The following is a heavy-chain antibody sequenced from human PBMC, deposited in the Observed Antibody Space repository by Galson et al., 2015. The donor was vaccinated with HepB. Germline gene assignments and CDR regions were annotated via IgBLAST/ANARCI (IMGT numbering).Heavy chain of an antibody. Sequence: SETLSLTCTVSGGSISSSSYYWGWIRQPPGKGLEWIGSIYYSGSTYYNPSLKSRVTISVDTSKNQFSLKLSSVTAADTAVYYCARGPTVTTGYWYFDLWGRGTLVTVSS. V-gene: IGHV4-39*07. J-gene: IGHJ2*01. CDR2: IYYSGST. D-gene: IGHD4-17*01. CDR3: ARGPTVTTGYWYFDL. CDR1: GGSISSSSYY.